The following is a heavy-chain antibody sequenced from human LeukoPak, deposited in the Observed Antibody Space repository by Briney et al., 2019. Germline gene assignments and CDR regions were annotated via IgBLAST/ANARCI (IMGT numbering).Heavy chain of an antibody. J-gene: IGHJ4*02. V-gene: IGHV1-69*05. D-gene: IGHD2-15*01. CDR1: GGTFSSYA. CDR2: IIPIFGTA. CDR3: AICSGGSCFPFDY. Sequence: SVKVSFKASGGTFSSYAISWVRQAPGQGLEWMGRIIPIFGTANYAQKFQGRVTITTDESTSTAYMELSSLRSEDTAVYYCAICSGGSCFPFDYWGQGTLVTVSS.